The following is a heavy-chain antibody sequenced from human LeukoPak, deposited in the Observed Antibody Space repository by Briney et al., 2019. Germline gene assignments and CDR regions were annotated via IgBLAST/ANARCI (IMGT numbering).Heavy chain of an antibody. CDR3: AREGAAGYYYYDYMDV. Sequence: GGSLRLSCAASGFTFSSYAMHWVRQAPGKGLEWVAVISYDGSNKYYADSVKGRFTISRDNSKNTLYLQMNSLRAEDTAVYYCAREGAAGYYYYDYMDVWGKGTTVTVSS. J-gene: IGHJ6*03. CDR2: ISYDGSNK. D-gene: IGHD6-13*01. V-gene: IGHV3-30-3*01. CDR1: GFTFSSYA.